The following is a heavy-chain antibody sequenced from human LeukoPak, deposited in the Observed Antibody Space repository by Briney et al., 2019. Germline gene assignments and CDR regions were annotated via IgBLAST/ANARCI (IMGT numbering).Heavy chain of an antibody. Sequence: ASVKVSCKASGYTFTSYGISWVRQAPGQGLEWMGWISAYNGNTSYAQKLQGRVTMTTDTSTSTAYMELRSLRSDDTAVYYCARAQGCSGGSCYRRAFDIWGQGTMVTVSS. CDR1: GYTFTSYG. CDR2: ISAYNGNT. J-gene: IGHJ3*02. D-gene: IGHD2-15*01. CDR3: ARAQGCSGGSCYRRAFDI. V-gene: IGHV1-18*01.